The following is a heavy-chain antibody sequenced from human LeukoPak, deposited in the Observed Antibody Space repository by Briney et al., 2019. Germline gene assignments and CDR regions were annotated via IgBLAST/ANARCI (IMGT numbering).Heavy chain of an antibody. CDR3: ARDPGYCSGGSCHPTGF. D-gene: IGHD2-15*01. CDR2: ISAYNGNT. V-gene: IGHV1-18*01. CDR1: GYTFTSYG. Sequence: ASVKVSCKASGYTFTSYGISWVRQAPGQGLEWMGWISAYNGNTNYAQKLQGRVTMTTDTSTSTAYMELSRLRSDDTAVYYCARDPGYCSGGSCHPTGFWGQGTLVTVSS. J-gene: IGHJ4*02.